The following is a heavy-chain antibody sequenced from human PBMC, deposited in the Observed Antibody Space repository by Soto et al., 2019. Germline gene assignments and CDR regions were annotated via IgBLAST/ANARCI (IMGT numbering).Heavy chain of an antibody. CDR3: AKLADSSSWHPIDY. CDR1: GFTFSSYG. J-gene: IGHJ4*02. CDR2: ISYDGSNK. D-gene: IGHD6-13*01. Sequence: GGSLRLSCAASGFTFSSYGMHWVRQAPGKGLEWVAVISYDGSNKYYADSVKGRFTISRDNSKNTLYLQMNSLRAEDTAVYYCAKLADSSSWHPIDYWGQGTLVTVSS. V-gene: IGHV3-30*18.